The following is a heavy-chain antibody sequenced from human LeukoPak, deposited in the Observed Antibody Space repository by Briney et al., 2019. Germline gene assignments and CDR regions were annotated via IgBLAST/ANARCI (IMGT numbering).Heavy chain of an antibody. CDR1: GFTFSSYA. CDR2: ISYDGSNK. V-gene: IGHV3-30*04. D-gene: IGHD2-15*01. Sequence: GRSLRFSCAASGFTFSSYAMHWVRQAPGKGLEWVAVISYDGSNKYYADSVKGRFTISRDNSKNTLFLQMNSLRAEDTAVYYCARRSVAAIDYWGQGTLVTVSS. CDR3: ARRSVAAIDY. J-gene: IGHJ4*02.